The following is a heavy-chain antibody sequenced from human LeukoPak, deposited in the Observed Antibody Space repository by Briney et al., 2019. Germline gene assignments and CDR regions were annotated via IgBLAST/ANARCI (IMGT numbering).Heavy chain of an antibody. CDR3: ARGGAVLRFLEWLFDAFDI. V-gene: IGHV3-21*01. Sequence: GGSLRLPCAASGFTFSSYSMNWVRQAPGKGLEWVSSISSSSSYKYYPDSVKGRFTISRDNAKHSLYLQMNSLRAEDTAVYYCARGGAVLRFLEWLFDAFDIWGQGTMVTASS. CDR2: ISSSSSYK. J-gene: IGHJ3*02. D-gene: IGHD3-3*01. CDR1: GFTFSSYS.